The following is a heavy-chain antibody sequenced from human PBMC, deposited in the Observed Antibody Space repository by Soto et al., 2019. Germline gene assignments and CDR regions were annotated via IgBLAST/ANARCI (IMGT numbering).Heavy chain of an antibody. CDR2: ISGSGGTT. CDR3: AKMGMAFYEPCGY. J-gene: IGHJ4*02. CDR1: GFTFSNYA. Sequence: PGGSLRLSCAASGFTFSNYAMSWVRQAPGKGLEWVSVISGSGGTTYSADSVRGRFTISRDNSKNTLYLQMNSLRAEDTAVYYCAKMGMAFYEPCGYWGQGALVTVS. D-gene: IGHD3-3*01. V-gene: IGHV3-23*01.